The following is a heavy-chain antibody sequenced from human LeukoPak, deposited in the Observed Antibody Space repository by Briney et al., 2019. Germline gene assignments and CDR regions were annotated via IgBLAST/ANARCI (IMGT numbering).Heavy chain of an antibody. CDR2: IYTSGST. CDR3: ARDTWGSSSPYYYYYMDV. CDR1: GGSISSYY. V-gene: IGHV4-4*07. Sequence: SETLSLACTVSGGSISSYYWSWIRQPAGKGLEWIGRIYTSGSTNYNPSLKSRVTMSVDTSKNQFSLKLSSVTAADTAVYYCARDTWGSSSPYYYYYMDVWGKGTTVTVSS. J-gene: IGHJ6*03. D-gene: IGHD6-6*01.